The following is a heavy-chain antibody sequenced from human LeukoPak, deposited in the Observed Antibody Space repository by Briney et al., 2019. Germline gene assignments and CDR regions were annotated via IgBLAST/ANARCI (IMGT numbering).Heavy chain of an antibody. CDR3: ARATTVTKVAAWRNWFDP. V-gene: IGHV1-69*13. J-gene: IGHJ5*02. D-gene: IGHD4-17*01. CDR1: GGTFSSYA. Sequence: SVKVSCKASGGTFSSYAISWVRQAPGQGLEWMGGIIPIFGTANYAQKFQGKVTITADESTSTAYMELSSLRSEDTAVYYCARATTVTKVAAWRNWFDPWGQGTLVTVSS. CDR2: IIPIFGTA.